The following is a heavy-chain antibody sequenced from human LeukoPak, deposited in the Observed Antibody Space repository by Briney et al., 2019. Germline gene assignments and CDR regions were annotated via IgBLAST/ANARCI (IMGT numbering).Heavy chain of an antibody. CDR1: GFTFTGYY. V-gene: IGHV1-2*02. Sequence: ASVKVSCKASGFTFTGYYIRWVRQAPGQGLEWTGWINPNSGGTNYAQSFQGRLTMTRDTPISTAYMELSRLRSDDTAVYYCARDSTVTTFLSHWGQGTPVTVSS. J-gene: IGHJ4*02. D-gene: IGHD4-17*01. CDR3: ARDSTVTTFLSH. CDR2: INPNSGGT.